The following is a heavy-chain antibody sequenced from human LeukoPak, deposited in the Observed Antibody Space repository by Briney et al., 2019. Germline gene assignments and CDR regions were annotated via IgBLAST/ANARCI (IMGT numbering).Heavy chain of an antibody. Sequence: GGSLRLSCAASGFTFSSYAMSWVRQAPGKGLEWVSAISGSGGSTYYADSVKGRFTISRDNSKNTLYLQMNSLRAEDTAVYYCAKDLRGWPRVKYYFDYWGQGTLVTVSS. J-gene: IGHJ4*02. CDR3: AKDLRGWPRVKYYFDY. V-gene: IGHV3-23*01. CDR1: GFTFSSYA. D-gene: IGHD5-12*01. CDR2: ISGSGGST.